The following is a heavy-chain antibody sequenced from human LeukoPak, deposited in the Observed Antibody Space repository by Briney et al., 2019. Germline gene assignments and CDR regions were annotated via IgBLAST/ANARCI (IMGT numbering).Heavy chain of an antibody. J-gene: IGHJ4*02. CDR3: AKVRRYYGSGSPNYFDY. Sequence: GGSLRLSCAASGFTFSSYSMNWVRQAPGKGLEWVSAISGSGGSTYYADSVKGRFTISRDNSKNTLYLQMNSLRAEDTAVYYCAKVRRYYGSGSPNYFDYWGQGTLVTVSS. V-gene: IGHV3-23*01. CDR1: GFTFSSYS. CDR2: ISGSGGST. D-gene: IGHD3-10*01.